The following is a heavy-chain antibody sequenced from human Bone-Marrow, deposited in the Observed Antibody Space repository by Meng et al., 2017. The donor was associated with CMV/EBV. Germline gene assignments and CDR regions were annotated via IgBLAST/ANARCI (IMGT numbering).Heavy chain of an antibody. V-gene: IGHV3-30*02. CDR3: ARTLGYCSSTSCYTEYYFDD. CDR2: IRYDGSNK. D-gene: IGHD2-2*02. Sequence: GGSLRLSCAASGFTFSSYGMHWVRQAPGKGLEWVAFIRYDGSNKYYADSVKGRFTISRDNSKNTLYLQMNSLRAEDTALYYCARTLGYCSSTSCYTEYYFDDWGQGTLVTVSS. J-gene: IGHJ4*02. CDR1: GFTFSSYG.